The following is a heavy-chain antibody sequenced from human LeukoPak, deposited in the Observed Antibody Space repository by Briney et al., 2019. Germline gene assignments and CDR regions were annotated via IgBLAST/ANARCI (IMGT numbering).Heavy chain of an antibody. V-gene: IGHV3-48*04. CDR2: ISSSSSTI. J-gene: IGHJ4*02. D-gene: IGHD6-13*01. CDR3: ARAVSSWPHERFDY. Sequence: GGSLRLSCAASGFTFSSYSMNWVRQAPGKGLEWVSYISSSSSTIYYADSVKGRFTISRDNAKNSLYLQMNSLRAEDTAVYYCARAVSSWPHERFDYWGQGTLVTVSS. CDR1: GFTFSSYS.